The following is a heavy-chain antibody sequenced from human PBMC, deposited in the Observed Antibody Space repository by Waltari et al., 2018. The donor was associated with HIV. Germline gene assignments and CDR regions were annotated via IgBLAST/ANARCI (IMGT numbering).Heavy chain of an antibody. CDR3: APGRGWFDP. J-gene: IGHJ5*02. Sequence: EVQVVESGGGLVQPGGSLRLSCAASGFPFSSYWIHWVRQAPGKGLVWVSRINSDGSSTGYVDSVKGRFTISRDNAKNTLYLQMNNLRAEDTAVYYCAPGRGWFDPWGQGTLVTVSS. CDR2: INSDGSST. CDR1: GFPFSSYW. V-gene: IGHV3-74*01.